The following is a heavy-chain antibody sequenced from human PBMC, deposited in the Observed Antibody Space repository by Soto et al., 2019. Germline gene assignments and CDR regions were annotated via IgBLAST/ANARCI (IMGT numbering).Heavy chain of an antibody. CDR2: ISSSSSYI. Sequence: GGSLRLSFAAPGFTFSSYSMNWVRQAPGKGLEWVSSISSSSSYIYYADSVKGRFTISRDNAKNSLYLQMNSLRAEDTAVYYCARAATLAALDYWGQGTLVTVSS. J-gene: IGHJ4*02. CDR3: ARAATLAALDY. D-gene: IGHD3-3*02. CDR1: GFTFSSYS. V-gene: IGHV3-21*01.